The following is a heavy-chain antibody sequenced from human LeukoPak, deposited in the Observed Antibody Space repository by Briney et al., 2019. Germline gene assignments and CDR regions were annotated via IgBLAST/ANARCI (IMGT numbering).Heavy chain of an antibody. CDR1: GFTFDDYA. V-gene: IGHV3-9*01. Sequence: GGSLRLSCAASGFTFDDYAMHWVRQAPGKGLEWVSGISWNSGSIGYADSVKGRFTISRDNAKNSLYLQMNSLRAEDTALYYCAKSNGLLVGGWDAFDIWGQGTMVTVSS. CDR3: AKSNGLLVGGWDAFDI. J-gene: IGHJ3*02. D-gene: IGHD2-15*01. CDR2: ISWNSGSI.